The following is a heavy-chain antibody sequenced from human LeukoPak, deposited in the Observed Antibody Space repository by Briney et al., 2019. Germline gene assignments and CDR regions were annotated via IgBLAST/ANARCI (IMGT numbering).Heavy chain of an antibody. CDR1: GFTFSSYG. D-gene: IGHD3-10*01. CDR3: ARESEWFGELLYHNWFAP. Sequence: PGRSLRLSCAASGFTFSSYGMHWVRQAPGKGLEWVAVIWYDGSNKYYADSVKGRFTISRDNSKNTLYLQMNSLRAEDTAVYYWARESEWFGELLYHNWFAPWGQGNLVTVSS. V-gene: IGHV3-33*01. CDR2: IWYDGSNK. J-gene: IGHJ5*02.